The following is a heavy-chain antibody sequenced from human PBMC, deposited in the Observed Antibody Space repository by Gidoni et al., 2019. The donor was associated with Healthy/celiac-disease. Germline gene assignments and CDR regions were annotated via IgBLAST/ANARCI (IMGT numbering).Heavy chain of an antibody. Sequence: EVQLVESGGGLVKPGGSLRLFCAASGFTFSNAWMSWVRPAPGKGLEWVGGIKSKTDGGTTDYAAPVKGRFTISRDDSKNTLYLQMNSLKTEDTAVYYGTTEGRYCDWLFPWEVVGDAFDIWGQGTMVTVSS. CDR1: GFTFSNAW. V-gene: IGHV3-15*01. CDR2: IKSKTDGGTT. CDR3: TTEGRYCDWLFPWEVVGDAFDI. D-gene: IGHD3-9*01. J-gene: IGHJ3*02.